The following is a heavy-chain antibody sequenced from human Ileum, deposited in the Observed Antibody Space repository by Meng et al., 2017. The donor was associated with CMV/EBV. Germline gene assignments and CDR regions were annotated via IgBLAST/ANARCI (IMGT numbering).Heavy chain of an antibody. CDR3: ARGGAFDY. CDR1: GESIRSSSYY. V-gene: IGHV4-39*01. CDR2: IYYNGDT. Sequence: GSLRLSCNVSGESIRSSSYYWAWIRQPPGKGLEWIGTIYYNGDTYYNPSLKSRVAISVDTSKNQFSLNLNSVAAADTAVYYCARGGAFDYWGQGALVTVSS. D-gene: IGHD3-16*01. J-gene: IGHJ4*02.